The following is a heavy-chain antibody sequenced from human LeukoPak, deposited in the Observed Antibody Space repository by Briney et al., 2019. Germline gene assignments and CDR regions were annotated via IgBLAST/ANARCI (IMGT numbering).Heavy chain of an antibody. Sequence: PSETLSLTCTVSGGSVSSGSYYWSWTRQPPEKGLEWIGYIYYSGISNYNPSLKSRVTMSVDMSKNQFSLKLSAVTAADTAIYYCAREEVGASPGGYWGQGTLVTVSS. CDR3: AREEVGASPGGY. J-gene: IGHJ4*02. CDR1: GGSVSSGSYY. V-gene: IGHV4-61*01. CDR2: IYYSGIS. D-gene: IGHD1-26*01.